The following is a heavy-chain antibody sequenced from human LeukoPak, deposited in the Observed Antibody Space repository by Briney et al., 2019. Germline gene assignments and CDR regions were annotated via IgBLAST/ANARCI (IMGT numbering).Heavy chain of an antibody. CDR3: ARSHFSGSYYFDY. CDR1: GGSFSGYY. CDR2: INRSGST. Sequence: SETLSLTCAVYGGSFSGYYWSWIRQPPGKGLEWIGEINRSGSTNYNPSLKSRVTISVDTSKNQFSLKLSSVTAADTAVYYCARSHFSGSYYFDYWGQGTLVTVSS. J-gene: IGHJ4*02. V-gene: IGHV4-34*01. D-gene: IGHD1-26*01.